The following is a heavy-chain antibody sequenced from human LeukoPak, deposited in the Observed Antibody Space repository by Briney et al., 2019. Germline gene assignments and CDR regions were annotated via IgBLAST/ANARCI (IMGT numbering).Heavy chain of an antibody. D-gene: IGHD6-19*01. V-gene: IGHV5-51*01. J-gene: IGHJ4*02. CDR3: ASIAVPGGNY. Sequence: GEPLKISCKASGYTFTNYWIGWVRQMPGKGLEWMGIIYPGDSDTRYSPSFQGQVTILADKSISTAYLQWSSLKASDTAMYYCASIAVPGGNYWGQGTLVSVSS. CDR1: GYTFTNYW. CDR2: IYPGDSDT.